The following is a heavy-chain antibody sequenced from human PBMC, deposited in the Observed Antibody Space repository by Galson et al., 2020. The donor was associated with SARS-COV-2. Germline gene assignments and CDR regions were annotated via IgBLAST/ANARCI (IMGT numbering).Heavy chain of an antibody. Sequence: GGSLRLSCAASGFTFRSYSMNWVRQAPGKGLEWVSYIRSSSSYIYYADSVKGRFTISRDNAKNSLYLQMNSLRAEDTAVYYCARDGPMVRGVISGMDVWGQGTTVTVFS. CDR1: GFTFRSYS. V-gene: IGHV3-21*01. D-gene: IGHD3-10*01. J-gene: IGHJ6*02. CDR3: ARDGPMVRGVISGMDV. CDR2: IRSSSSYI.